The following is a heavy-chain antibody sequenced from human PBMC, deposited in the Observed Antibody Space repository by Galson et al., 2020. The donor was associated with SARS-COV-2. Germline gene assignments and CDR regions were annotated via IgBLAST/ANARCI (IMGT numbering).Heavy chain of an antibody. V-gene: IGHV3-15*01. CDR3: TTGECSSSSCYRGFDP. Sequence: GASLKISCAASGFTFSNAWMTWVRQAPGKGLEWVGHIKTKTDGGTTDYAAPVKGRFTISRDDSRNTLYLQMNSLKTEDTGVYYCTTGECSSSSCYRGFDPWGQGTLVTVSS. CDR2: IKTKTDGGTT. D-gene: IGHD2-2*01. CDR1: GFTFSNAW. J-gene: IGHJ5*01.